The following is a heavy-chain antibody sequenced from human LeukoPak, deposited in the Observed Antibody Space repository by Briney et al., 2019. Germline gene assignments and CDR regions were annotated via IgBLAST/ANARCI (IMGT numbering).Heavy chain of an antibody. V-gene: IGHV4-30-4*01. J-gene: IGHJ4*02. D-gene: IGHD1-1*01. Sequence: SETLSLTCTVSGGSISSGDYYWSWIRQPPGKDLEWIGYIYYSGSTYYNPSLKSRVTISVDTSKNQFSLKLSSVTAADTAVYYCARHDRNYLDYWGQGTLVTVSS. CDR3: ARHDRNYLDY. CDR1: GGSISSGDYY. CDR2: IYYSGST.